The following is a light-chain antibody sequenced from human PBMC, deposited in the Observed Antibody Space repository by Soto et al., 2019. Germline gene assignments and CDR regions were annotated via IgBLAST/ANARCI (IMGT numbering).Light chain of an antibody. CDR2: GAS. V-gene: IGKV3-20*01. J-gene: IGKJ5*01. CDR1: QSVSSN. CDR3: QQYGSSLFT. Sequence: EIAVTHSPATLSVSIGERAPLSFRASQSVSSNLAWYQLKPGQAPRLLIYGASTRATGIPDRFSGSGSGTDFTLTISRLEPEDFAVYYCQQYGSSLFTFGQGTRLEI.